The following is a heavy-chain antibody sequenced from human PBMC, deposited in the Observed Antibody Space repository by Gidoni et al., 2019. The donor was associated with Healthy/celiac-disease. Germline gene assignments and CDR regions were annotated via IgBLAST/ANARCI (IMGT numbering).Heavy chain of an antibody. Sequence: QVTLKESGPVLVKPTETLTLTCTVSGFSLSNARMGVSWIRQPPGKALEWLAHIFSNDEKSYSTSLKSRLTISKDTSKSQVVLTMTNMDPVDTATYYCARIRITIFGVSTGGFDPWGQGTLVTVSS. CDR2: IFSNDEK. CDR3: ARIRITIFGVSTGGFDP. V-gene: IGHV2-26*01. J-gene: IGHJ5*02. CDR1: GFSLSNARMG. D-gene: IGHD3-3*01.